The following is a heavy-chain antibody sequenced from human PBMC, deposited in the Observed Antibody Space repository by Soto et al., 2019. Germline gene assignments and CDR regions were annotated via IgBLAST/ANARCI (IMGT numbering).Heavy chain of an antibody. CDR1: SGSISSNKW. D-gene: IGHD3-10*01. V-gene: IGHV4-4*02. Sequence: PSETLSLTCAVSSGSISSNKWWSWVRQPPEKGLEWIAEISDIGSTNYNPSLKSRVTISVDTSKNQFSLKLSSVTAADTAVYYCARQEADSMVRGVINWFDPWGQGTLVTVSS. J-gene: IGHJ5*02. CDR3: ARQEADSMVRGVINWFDP. CDR2: ISDIGST.